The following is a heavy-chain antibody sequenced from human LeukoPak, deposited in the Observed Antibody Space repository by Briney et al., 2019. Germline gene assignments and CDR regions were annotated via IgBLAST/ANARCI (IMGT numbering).Heavy chain of an antibody. V-gene: IGHV3-48*04. CDR1: GFTFSSYA. Sequence: GALRLSCAASGFTFSSYAMSWVRQAPGKGLEWVSYISSSGSTIYYADSVKGRFTISRDNAKNSLYLQMNSLRAEDTAVYYCARDLGQYYDTSDNWFDPWGQGTLVTVSS. D-gene: IGHD3-22*01. J-gene: IGHJ5*02. CDR2: ISSSGSTI. CDR3: ARDLGQYYDTSDNWFDP.